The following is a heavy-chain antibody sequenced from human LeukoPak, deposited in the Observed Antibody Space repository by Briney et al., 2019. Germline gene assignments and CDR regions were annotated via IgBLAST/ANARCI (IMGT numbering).Heavy chain of an antibody. V-gene: IGHV3-21*01. D-gene: IGHD1-26*01. Sequence: GGSLRLSCAASGFTFSNYSMNWVRQAPGKGLEWVSYISSSSSYIYYADSVKGRFTISRDNAKNSLYLQMNSLRAEDTAVYYCARGAVGATRMDFDYWGQGTLVTVSS. CDR1: GFTFSNYS. CDR3: ARGAVGATRMDFDY. J-gene: IGHJ4*02. CDR2: ISSSSSYI.